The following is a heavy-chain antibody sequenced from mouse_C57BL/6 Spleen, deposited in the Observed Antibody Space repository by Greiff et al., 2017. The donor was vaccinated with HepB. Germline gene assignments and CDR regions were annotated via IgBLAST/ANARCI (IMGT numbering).Heavy chain of an antibody. CDR2: ISSGGSYT. CDR3: ARHGGSSWYFDV. V-gene: IGHV5-6*01. Sequence: EVQGVESGGDLVKPGGSLKLSCAASGFTFSSYGMSWVRQTPDKRLEWVATISSGGSYTYYPDSVKGRFTISRDNAKNTLYLQMSSLKSEDTAMYYCARHGGSSWYFDVWGTGTTVTVSS. CDR1: GFTFSSYG. J-gene: IGHJ1*03. D-gene: IGHD1-1*02.